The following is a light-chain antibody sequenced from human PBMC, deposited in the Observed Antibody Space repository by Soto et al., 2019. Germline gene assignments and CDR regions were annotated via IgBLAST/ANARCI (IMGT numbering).Light chain of an antibody. J-gene: IGLJ3*02. CDR3: AVWDDNRRVVL. Sequence: QSVLTQPPSASGTPGQRVTISCSGSRSNIGNNLVYWYQQLPGSAHKLVIYDDDEPPSGVPDRFSGSKFVTSASLAISGLRSEDDTDYYCAVWDDNRRVVLFGGGTKVTVL. CDR1: RSNIGNNL. CDR2: DDD. V-gene: IGLV1-47*02.